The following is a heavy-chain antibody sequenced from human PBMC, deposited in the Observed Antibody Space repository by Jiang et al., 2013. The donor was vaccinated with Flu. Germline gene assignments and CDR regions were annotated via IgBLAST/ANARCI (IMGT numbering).Heavy chain of an antibody. CDR2: IYYSGST. J-gene: IGHJ4*02. Sequence: GPGLVKPSETLSLTCTVSGGSISSYYWSWIRQPPGKGLEWIGYIYYSGSTNYNPSLKSRVTISVDTSKNQFSLKLSSVTAADTAVYYCASNVPNIAAAGTVFGYWGQGTLVTVSS. CDR1: GGSISSYY. CDR3: ASNVPNIAAAGTVFGY. V-gene: IGHV4-59*01. D-gene: IGHD6-13*01.